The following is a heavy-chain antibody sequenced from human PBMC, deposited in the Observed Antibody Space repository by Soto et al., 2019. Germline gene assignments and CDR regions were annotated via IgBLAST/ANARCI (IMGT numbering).Heavy chain of an antibody. CDR2: IGAYDGDT. CDR3: ARDRGYSPDSFDI. CDR1: GYTFSSHG. Sequence: QVQLEQSGAEVKNPGASVKVSSKASGYTFSSHGISWVRQAPGQGLEWMGWIGAYDGDTNYAQNLQGRVTMTTDTSTSTAYMELTSLRSDDTAMYYCARDRGYSPDSFDIWGQGTMVIVNS. D-gene: IGHD5-18*01. J-gene: IGHJ3*02. V-gene: IGHV1-18*01.